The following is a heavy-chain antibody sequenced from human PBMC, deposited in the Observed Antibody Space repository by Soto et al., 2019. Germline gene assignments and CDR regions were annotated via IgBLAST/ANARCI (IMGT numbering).Heavy chain of an antibody. CDR3: ARDHIYCSGGSCYGVMDV. CDR1: GGSINSNNW. Sequence: SETLSLTCAVSGGSINSNNWWSWVRQPPGKGLEWIGEIYHSGSTNYNPSLKSRVTISVDKSKNQFSLKLSSVTAADTAVYYCARDHIYCSGGSCYGVMDVWGQGXTVTV. D-gene: IGHD2-15*01. CDR2: IYHSGST. V-gene: IGHV4-4*02. J-gene: IGHJ6*02.